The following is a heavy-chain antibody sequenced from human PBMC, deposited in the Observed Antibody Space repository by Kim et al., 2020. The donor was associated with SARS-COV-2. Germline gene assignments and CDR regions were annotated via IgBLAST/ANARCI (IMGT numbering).Heavy chain of an antibody. Sequence: GGSLRLSCAASGFTFSSYEMNWVRQAPGKGLEWVSYISSSGSTIYYADSVKGRFTISRDNAKNSLYLQMNSLRAEDTAVYYCAREGGDLAAAGPNYYYYGMDVWGQGTTVTVSS. CDR1: GFTFSSYE. V-gene: IGHV3-48*03. CDR2: ISSSGSTI. D-gene: IGHD6-13*01. J-gene: IGHJ6*02. CDR3: AREGGDLAAAGPNYYYYGMDV.